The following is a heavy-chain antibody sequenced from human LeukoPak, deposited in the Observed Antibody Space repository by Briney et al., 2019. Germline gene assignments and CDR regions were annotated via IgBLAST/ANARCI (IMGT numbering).Heavy chain of an antibody. CDR1: GGSISSGGYS. CDR2: IYHSGST. J-gene: IGHJ6*02. CDR3: ARSSYYYYGMDV. Sequence: SETLSLTCAVSGGSISSGGYSWSWIRQPPGKGLEWIGYIYHSGSTNYNPSLKSRVTISVDTSKNQFSLKLSSVTAADTAVYYCARSSYYYYGMDVWGQGTTVTVSS. V-gene: IGHV4-30-2*01.